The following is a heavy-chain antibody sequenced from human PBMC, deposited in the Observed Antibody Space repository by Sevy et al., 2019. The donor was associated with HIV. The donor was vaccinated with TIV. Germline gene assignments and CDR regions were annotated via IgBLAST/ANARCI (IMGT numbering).Heavy chain of an antibody. J-gene: IGHJ6*03. CDR3: AKGACSGGSCYWGGDYYYYYMDV. Sequence: GGSLRLSCAASGFTFSSYGMHWVRQAPGKGLEWVAVIWYDGSSKYYADSVKGRFTISRDNSKNTLYLQMNSLRAEDTAVYYCAKGACSGGSCYWGGDYYYYYMDVWGKGTTVTVSS. CDR1: GFTFSSYG. CDR2: IWYDGSSK. D-gene: IGHD2-15*01. V-gene: IGHV3-33*06.